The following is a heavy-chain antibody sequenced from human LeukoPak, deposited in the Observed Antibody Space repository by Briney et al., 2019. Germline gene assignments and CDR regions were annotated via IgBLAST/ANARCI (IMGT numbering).Heavy chain of an antibody. CDR1: GYTFTSYG. D-gene: IGHD3-9*01. Sequence: SVKVSCKASGYTFTSYGISWVRQAPGQGLEWMGGIIPIFGTANYAQKFQGRVTITTDESTSTAYMELSSLRSEDTAVYYCAKDKYFEGPFDYWGQGTLVTVSS. V-gene: IGHV1-69*05. J-gene: IGHJ4*02. CDR2: IIPIFGTA. CDR3: AKDKYFEGPFDY.